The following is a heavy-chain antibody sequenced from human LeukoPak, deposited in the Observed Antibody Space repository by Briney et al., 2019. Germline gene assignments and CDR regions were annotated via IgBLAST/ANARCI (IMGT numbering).Heavy chain of an antibody. V-gene: IGHV3-23*01. D-gene: IGHD3-10*01. CDR3: AKYYYGSGSYPYDTFDI. J-gene: IGHJ3*02. CDR1: GFTFSSYG. Sequence: GGSLRLSCAASGFTFSSYGMHWVRQAPGKGLEWVSAISGSGGSTYYADSVKGRFTMSRDNSQNTLYLQMNRLRGEDTAVYYCAKYYYGSGSYPYDTFDIWGQGTMVTVSS. CDR2: ISGSGGST.